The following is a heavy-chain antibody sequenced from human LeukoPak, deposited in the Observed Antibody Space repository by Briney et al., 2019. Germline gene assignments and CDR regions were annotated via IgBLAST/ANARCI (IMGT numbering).Heavy chain of an antibody. V-gene: IGHV3-11*01. CDR2: ISSSGSTI. CDR1: GFTFSDYY. CDR3: ARDEVRLWFGELTGAFDI. Sequence: GGSLRLSCAASGFTFSDYYMSWIRQAPGKGLEWVSYISSSGSTIYNADSVKGRFTISRDNAKNSLYLQMNGLRAEDTAVYYCARDEVRLWFGELTGAFDIWGQGTMVTVSS. D-gene: IGHD3-10*01. J-gene: IGHJ3*02.